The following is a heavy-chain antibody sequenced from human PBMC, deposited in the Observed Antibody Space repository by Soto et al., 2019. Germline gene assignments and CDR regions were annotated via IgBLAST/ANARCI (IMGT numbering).Heavy chain of an antibody. D-gene: IGHD5-12*01. CDR2: IYPDESVT. V-gene: IGHV5-51*03. J-gene: IGHJ6*02. Sequence: EVQLVQSGAEVKEPGESLKISCKGSGYSFTKYWIGWVRQMPGKGLGWMAIIYPDESVTRYSPSFQGQVTISADKSISTAYLQWSSLKASDTAMYYCVRMGFSGGGYLSYYYYGMDIWGQGTTVTVSS. CDR3: VRMGFSGGGYLSYYYYGMDI. CDR1: GYSFTKYW.